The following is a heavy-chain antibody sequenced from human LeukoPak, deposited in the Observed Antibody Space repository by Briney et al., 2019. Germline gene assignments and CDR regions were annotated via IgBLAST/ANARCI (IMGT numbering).Heavy chain of an antibody. CDR1: GFXFSSYA. J-gene: IGHJ6*02. CDR2: ITSNGGST. Sequence: GRSLRLSCAASGFXFSSYAISWVRQAPGKGLKWVSAITSNGGSTYYADSVKGRFTVSRDNSKNTLYLQMSSLRAEDTAVYYCATYGDPHYYYYGMDVWGQGTTVTVSS. V-gene: IGHV3-23*01. D-gene: IGHD4-17*01. CDR3: ATYGDPHYYYYGMDV.